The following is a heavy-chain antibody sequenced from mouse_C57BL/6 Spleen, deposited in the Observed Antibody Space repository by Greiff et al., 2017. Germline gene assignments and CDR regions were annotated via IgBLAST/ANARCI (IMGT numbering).Heavy chain of an antibody. D-gene: IGHD1-3*01. V-gene: IGHV5-17*01. J-gene: IGHJ1*03. CDR1: GFTFSDYG. Sequence: EVQGVESGGGLVKPGGSLKLSCAASGFTFSDYGMHWVRQAPEKGLEWVAYISSGSSTIYYADTVKGRFTISRDNAKNTLFLQMTSLRSEDTAMYYCARSGNYGYFDVWGTGTTVTVSS. CDR3: ARSGNYGYFDV. CDR2: ISSGSSTI.